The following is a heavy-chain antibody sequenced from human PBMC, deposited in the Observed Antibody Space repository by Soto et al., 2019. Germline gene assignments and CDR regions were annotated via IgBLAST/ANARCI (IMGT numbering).Heavy chain of an antibody. D-gene: IGHD1-26*01. Sequence: SETLSLTCTASGGSISSYYWSWIRQPPGKGLEWIGYIYYSGSTNYNPSLKSRVTISVDTSKNQFSLKLSSVTAADTAVYYCARLPIVGATVDAFVIWGQGTMVTVSS. CDR1: GGSISSYY. CDR3: ARLPIVGATVDAFVI. V-gene: IGHV4-59*08. CDR2: IYYSGST. J-gene: IGHJ3*02.